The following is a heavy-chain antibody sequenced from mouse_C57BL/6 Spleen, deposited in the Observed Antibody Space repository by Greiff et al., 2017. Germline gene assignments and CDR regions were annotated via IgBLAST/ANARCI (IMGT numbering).Heavy chain of an antibody. CDR1: GYTFTSYW. D-gene: IGHD1-1*01. CDR3: ARPPYYGSRSYWYFDV. V-gene: IGHV1-53*01. Sequence: QVQLHQPGTELVKPGASVKLSCKASGYTFTSYWMHWVKQRPGQGLEWIGNINPSNGGTNYNEKFKSKATLTVDKSSSTAYMQLSSLTSEDSAVYYCARPPYYGSRSYWYFDVWGTGTTVTVSS. CDR2: INPSNGGT. J-gene: IGHJ1*03.